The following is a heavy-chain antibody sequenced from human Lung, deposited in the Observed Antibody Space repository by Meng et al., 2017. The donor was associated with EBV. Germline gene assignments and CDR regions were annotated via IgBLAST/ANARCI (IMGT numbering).Heavy chain of an antibody. CDR2: IYYSGST. CDR3: ARGLWYYDRGGYFDN. CDR1: GGSISSGGHY. V-gene: IGHV4-31*03. D-gene: IGHD3-22*01. Sequence: QVQPQASGTGLWKPSQTLSLICTVSGGSISSGGHYWSWIRQHPEKGLEWIGYIYYSGSTYYKPSLKSRLTISVDTSKNQLSLRLSSVTAADTAVYYCARGLWYYDRGGYFDNWGRGTLVTVSS. J-gene: IGHJ4*02.